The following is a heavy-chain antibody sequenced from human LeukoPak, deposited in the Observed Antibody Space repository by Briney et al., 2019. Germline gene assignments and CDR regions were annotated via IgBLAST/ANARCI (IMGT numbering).Heavy chain of an antibody. CDR3: ARERPRGAFDI. V-gene: IGHV3-7*01. J-gene: IGHJ3*02. D-gene: IGHD3-10*01. CDR1: GFTFSSYW. CDR2: IKQDGSEK. Sequence: TGGSLRLSCVASGFTFSSYWMSWVRQAPGKGLEWVANIKQDGSEKYYVDSVKGRFTISRDNAKNSLYLQMNSLRAEDTAVYYCARERPRGAFDIWGQGTMVTVSS.